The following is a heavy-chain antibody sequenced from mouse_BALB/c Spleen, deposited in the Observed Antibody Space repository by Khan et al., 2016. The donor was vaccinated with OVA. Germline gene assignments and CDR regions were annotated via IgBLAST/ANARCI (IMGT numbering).Heavy chain of an antibody. CDR3: ARGPYYGSSWFAY. Sequence: VQLKESGPGLVKPSQSLSLTCTVTGYSITSDYAWNWIRQFPGNKLEWMDYISYSGSTSYNPSLKSRISITRDTSKNQFFLQLNSVTTEDTATYYCARGPYYGSSWFAYWGQGTLVTVSA. J-gene: IGHJ3*01. D-gene: IGHD1-1*01. V-gene: IGHV3-2*02. CDR2: ISYSGST. CDR1: GYSITSDYA.